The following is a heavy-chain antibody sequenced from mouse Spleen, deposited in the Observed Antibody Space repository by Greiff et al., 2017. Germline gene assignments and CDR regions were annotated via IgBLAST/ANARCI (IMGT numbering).Heavy chain of an antibody. CDR3: TNLFAY. CDR2: IDPETGGT. CDR1: GYTFTDYE. V-gene: IGHV1-15*01. J-gene: IGHJ3*01. Sequence: QVQLKESGAELVRPGASVTLSCKASGYTFTDYEIHWVKQTPVHGLEWIGTIDPETGGTACNQKFKGKAILTADKSSSTAYMELRSLTSEDSAVYYCTNLFAYWGQGTLVTVSA.